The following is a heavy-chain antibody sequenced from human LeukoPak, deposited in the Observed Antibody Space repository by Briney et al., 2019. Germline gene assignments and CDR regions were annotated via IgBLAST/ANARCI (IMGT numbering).Heavy chain of an antibody. CDR1: GFNFDNFA. CDR2: ISYDRSNK. CDR3: AKAKGSGLKYYFDY. Sequence: PGGPLRLSCVVSGFNFDNFAMHWVRQAPGKGLEWVAVISYDRSNKYYADSVKGRFTISRDNSKNTLYLQMNSLRAEDTAIYYCAKAKGSGLKYYFDYWGQGTLVTASS. J-gene: IGHJ4*02. D-gene: IGHD6-19*01. V-gene: IGHV3-30*04.